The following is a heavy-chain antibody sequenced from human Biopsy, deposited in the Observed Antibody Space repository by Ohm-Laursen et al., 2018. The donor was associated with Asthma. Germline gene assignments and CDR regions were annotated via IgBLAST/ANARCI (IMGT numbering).Heavy chain of an antibody. CDR3: ARTYYDFLTGQVKDVFGV. CDR1: GYIFISFA. Sequence: SSVKVSCKASGYIFISFAIHWVRQAPGQRLEWMGWVNTGNGDTKNSQKFQGRVTITRDKSASTAYMELRSLRSEDTATYYCARTYYDFLTGQVKDVFGVWGQGTMVTVSS. J-gene: IGHJ3*01. D-gene: IGHD3-9*01. CDR2: VNTGNGDT. V-gene: IGHV1-3*04.